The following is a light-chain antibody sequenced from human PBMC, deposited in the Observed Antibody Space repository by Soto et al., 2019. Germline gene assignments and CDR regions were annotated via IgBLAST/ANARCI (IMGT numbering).Light chain of an antibody. CDR2: EDS. CDR3: QVWDGTTDRVV. Sequence: SYELTQPPSLSVAPGQTATITCGGNNIGSKGVHWYQQRPGQAPVLVVFEDSDRPSGIPERFTGSNSGNTATLTISRVEAGDEADYYCQVWDGTTDRVVFGGGTKVTVL. CDR1: NIGSKG. J-gene: IGLJ2*01. V-gene: IGLV3-21*02.